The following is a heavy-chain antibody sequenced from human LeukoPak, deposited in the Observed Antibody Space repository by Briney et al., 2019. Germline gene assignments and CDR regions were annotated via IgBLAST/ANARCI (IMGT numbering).Heavy chain of an antibody. V-gene: IGHV4-34*01. CDR1: GGSFSGYY. D-gene: IGHD5-24*01. CDR2: INHSGST. CDR3: ARAPKRWLRLYYFDY. Sequence: GGSFSGYYWSWIRQPPGKGLEWIGEINHSGSTNYNPSLKSRVTISVDTSKNQFSLKLSSVTAADTAVYYCARAPKRWLRLYYFDYWGQGTLVTVSS. J-gene: IGHJ4*02.